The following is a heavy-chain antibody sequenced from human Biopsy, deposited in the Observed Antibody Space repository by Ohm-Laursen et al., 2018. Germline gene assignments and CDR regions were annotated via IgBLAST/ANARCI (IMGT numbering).Heavy chain of an antibody. CDR1: GGSMTGYE. CDR3: ARVEAGTYDALDI. J-gene: IGHJ3*02. D-gene: IGHD1-26*01. CDR2: IYYSRGT. V-gene: IGHV4-59*07. Sequence: SDTLSLTCSVSGGSMTGYEWSWIRLAPGKGLEWIGYIYYSRGTKYNPSLASRVTFSVDMSKSQFSLKLYSVTAADAAVYYCARVEAGTYDALDIWGQGTLVAVSA.